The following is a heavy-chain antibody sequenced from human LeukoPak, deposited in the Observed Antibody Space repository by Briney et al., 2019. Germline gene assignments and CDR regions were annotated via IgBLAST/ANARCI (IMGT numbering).Heavy chain of an antibody. J-gene: IGHJ4*02. CDR2: INRRGHT. D-gene: IGHD2-21*02. CDR1: GFTFDRFT. Sequence: GGSLRLSCEASGFTFDRFTIHWVRQTPGKGLEWVSLINRRGHTFYADSVKGRFTISRDNSRNSVFLQMNSLRPEDTALYHCAKEVDCPSDCLFFHSWGQGTLVTVSS. V-gene: IGHV3-43*01. CDR3: AKEVDCPSDCLFFHS.